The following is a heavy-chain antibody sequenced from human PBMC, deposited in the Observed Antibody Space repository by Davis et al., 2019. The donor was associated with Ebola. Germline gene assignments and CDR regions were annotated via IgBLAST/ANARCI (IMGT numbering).Heavy chain of an antibody. Sequence: GGSLRLSCVASGFSFDNFAINWVRQAPGKGLEWVSGISGSGVSKYYVDSVKGRFTISRDNSKNTVYLQINSPRAEDTAMYYCAKSNYGARFIFEYWGQGIPVTVSS. J-gene: IGHJ4*02. V-gene: IGHV3-23*01. D-gene: IGHD4-17*01. CDR1: GFSFDNFA. CDR2: ISGSGVSK. CDR3: AKSNYGARFIFEY.